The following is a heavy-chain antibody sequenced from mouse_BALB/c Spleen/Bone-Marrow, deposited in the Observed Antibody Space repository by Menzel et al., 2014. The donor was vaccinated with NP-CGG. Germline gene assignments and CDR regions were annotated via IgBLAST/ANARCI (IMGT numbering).Heavy chain of an antibody. CDR2: ILAGGST. CDR3: ARDYYGSNYFDY. J-gene: IGHJ2*01. V-gene: IGHV2-9*02. D-gene: IGHD1-1*01. Sequence: QVQVKLSGPGLVAPSQSLSITCTVSGFSSTSYGVHWVRQPPGKGLEWLGVILAGGSTNYNSALMSRLSISKDNAKSQVFLKINRLQTDDTASDYCARDYYGSNYFDYWGQGTTLTVSS. CDR1: GFSSTSYG.